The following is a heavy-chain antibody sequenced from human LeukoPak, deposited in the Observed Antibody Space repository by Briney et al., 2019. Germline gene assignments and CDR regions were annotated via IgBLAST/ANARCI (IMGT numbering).Heavy chain of an antibody. CDR3: AARGYSYGTAHFDY. J-gene: IGHJ4*02. Sequence: SVKVSCKASGGTFSSYAISWVRQAPGQGLEWMGRIIPIFGTANYAQKFQGRVTITTDESTSTAYMELSSLRSEDTAVYYCAARGYSYGTAHFDYWGQGTPVTVSS. CDR1: GGTFSSYA. V-gene: IGHV1-69*05. CDR2: IIPIFGTA. D-gene: IGHD5-18*01.